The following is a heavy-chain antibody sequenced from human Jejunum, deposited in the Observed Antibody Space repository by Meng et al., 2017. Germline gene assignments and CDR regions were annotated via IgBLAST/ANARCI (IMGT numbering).Heavy chain of an antibody. CDR3: ARDFEALNGV. D-gene: IGHD2-8*01. CDR2: IYHSGTT. Sequence: QVQLQESGPGLVKPWGTLSLTCAVVGDSISSSYWWSWVSQSPGKGLEWIGEIYHSGTTNYNPSLKSRVTLSVDKSKNQFSLNLSSVPAADTAVYFCARDFEALNGVWGQGTLVTVSS. CDR1: GDSISSSYW. J-gene: IGHJ1*01. V-gene: IGHV4-4*02.